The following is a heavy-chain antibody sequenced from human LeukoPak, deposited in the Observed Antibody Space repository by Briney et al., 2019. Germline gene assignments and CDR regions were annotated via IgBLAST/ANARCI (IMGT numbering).Heavy chain of an antibody. CDR3: AREVVPTDNYDILTGYYWGFDY. Sequence: SVKVSCKASGCTFSSYAISWVRQAPGQGLEWMGRIIPILGIANYAQKFQGRVTITADKSTSTAYMELSSLRSEDTAVYYCAREVVPTDNYDILTGYYWGFDYWGQGTLVTVSS. J-gene: IGHJ4*02. V-gene: IGHV1-69*04. D-gene: IGHD3-9*01. CDR1: GCTFSSYA. CDR2: IIPILGIA.